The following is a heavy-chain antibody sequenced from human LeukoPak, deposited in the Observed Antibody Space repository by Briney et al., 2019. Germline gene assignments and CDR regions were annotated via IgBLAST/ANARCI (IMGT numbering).Heavy chain of an antibody. CDR2: IIPIFGTA. Sequence: ASVKVSCKASGGTFSSYAISWVRQAPGQGLEWMGGIIPIFGTANYAQKFQGRVTITADESTSTAYMELSSLRSEDTAVYYCARGSTVTGYYYYYYMDVWGKGTTVTVSS. V-gene: IGHV1-69*13. CDR3: ARGSTVTGYYYYYYMDV. CDR1: GGTFSSYA. D-gene: IGHD4-17*01. J-gene: IGHJ6*03.